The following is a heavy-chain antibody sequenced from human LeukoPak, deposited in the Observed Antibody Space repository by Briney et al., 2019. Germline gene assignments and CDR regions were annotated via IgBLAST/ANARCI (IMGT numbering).Heavy chain of an antibody. J-gene: IGHJ4*02. CDR2: ISYDGSNK. V-gene: IGHV3-30*04. Sequence: GGSLRLSCAASGFTFSSYAMHWVRQAPGEGLEWVAVISYDGSNKYYADSVKGRFTISRDNSKNTLYLQMNSLRAEDTAVYYCARDASVSLYWDFDYWGQGTLVTVSS. CDR3: ARDASVSLYWDFDY. CDR1: GFTFSSYA. D-gene: IGHD2-15*01.